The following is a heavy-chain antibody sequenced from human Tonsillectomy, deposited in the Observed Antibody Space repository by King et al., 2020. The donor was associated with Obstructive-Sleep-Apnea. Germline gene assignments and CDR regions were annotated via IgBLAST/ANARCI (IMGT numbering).Heavy chain of an antibody. CDR2: ISGSGGTT. CDR1: GVTFSSYA. J-gene: IGHJ6*02. V-gene: IGHV3-23*04. Sequence: VQLVESGGGLVQPGGSLRLSCAASGVTFSSYAMSWVRQAPGKGLEWVSAISGSGGTTYYADSVKGRFTLSRDNSKNTLYLQMNSLRAEDTAVYYCAKSYSSYYYGMDVWGQGTTVTVSS. D-gene: IGHD6-19*01. CDR3: AKSYSSYYYGMDV.